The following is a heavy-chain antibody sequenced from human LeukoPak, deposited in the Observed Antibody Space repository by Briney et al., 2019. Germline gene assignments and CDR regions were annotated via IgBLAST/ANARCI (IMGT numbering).Heavy chain of an antibody. CDR1: GGSFSGCY. V-gene: IGHV4-34*01. J-gene: IGHJ4*02. CDR2: INHSGST. D-gene: IGHD6-13*01. Sequence: SETLSLTCAVYGGSFSGCYWSWIRQPPGKGLEWIGEINHSGSTNYNPSLKSRVTISVDTSKNQFSLKLSSVTAADTAVYYCAREQGSSSWGEYYFDYWGQGTLVTVSS. CDR3: AREQGSSSWGEYYFDY.